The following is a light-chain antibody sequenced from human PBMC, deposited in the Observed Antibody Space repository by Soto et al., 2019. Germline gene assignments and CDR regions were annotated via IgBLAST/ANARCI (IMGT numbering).Light chain of an antibody. CDR3: QHRTSRYT. CDR1: QSVNSY. CDR2: DTF. J-gene: IGKJ2*01. V-gene: IGKV3-11*01. Sequence: EIVLTQSPATLSLSAGERATLSCTASQSVNSYLAWYQHRPGQAPRLLIYDTFNRATGVPARFSGSGSGTDFTLTISSLEPEDFAVYYCQHRTSRYTFGQGTKVDIK.